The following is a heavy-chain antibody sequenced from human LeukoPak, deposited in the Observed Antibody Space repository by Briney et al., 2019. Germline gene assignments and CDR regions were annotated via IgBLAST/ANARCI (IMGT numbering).Heavy chain of an antibody. CDR1: GGTFSSYA. J-gene: IGHJ4*02. D-gene: IGHD3-9*01. CDR2: IIPIFGIA. Sequence: SVKVSCKASGGTFSSYAISWVRQAPGQGLEWMGRIIPIFGIANYAQKFQGRVTITAGKSTSTAYMELSSLRSEDTAVYYCASDLSGPPNNVDWLFPLDYWGQGTLVTVSS. CDR3: ASDLSGPPNNVDWLFPLDY. V-gene: IGHV1-69*04.